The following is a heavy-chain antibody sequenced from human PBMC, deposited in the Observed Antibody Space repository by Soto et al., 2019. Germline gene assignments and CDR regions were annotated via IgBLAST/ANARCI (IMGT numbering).Heavy chain of an antibody. V-gene: IGHV4-30-2*01. CDR3: ARGKEYFDY. CDR2: IYHSGST. J-gene: IGHJ4*02. CDR1: GGSISSGGYS. Sequence: QLQLQESGSGLVKPSQTLSITCAVSGGSISSGGYSWSWIRQPPGKGLEWIGYIYHSGSTYYNPSLKSRVTISVDRSKNQFSLKLSSVTAADTAVYYCARGKEYFDYWGQGTLVTVSS.